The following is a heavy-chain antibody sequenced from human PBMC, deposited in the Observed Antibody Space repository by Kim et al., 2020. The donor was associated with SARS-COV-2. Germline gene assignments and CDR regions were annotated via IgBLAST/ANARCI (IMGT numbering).Heavy chain of an antibody. Sequence: KFQGRVTITADESTSTVYMELSSLRSEDTAVYYCARGEGPTFYYYYGLDVWGQGTTVTVSS. V-gene: IGHV1-69*01. J-gene: IGHJ6*02. D-gene: IGHD1-26*01. CDR3: ARGEGPTFYYYYGLDV.